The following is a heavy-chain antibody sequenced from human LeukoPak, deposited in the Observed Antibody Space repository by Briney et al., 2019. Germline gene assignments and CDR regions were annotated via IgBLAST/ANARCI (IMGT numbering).Heavy chain of an antibody. CDR1: GGSFSGYY. J-gene: IGHJ4*02. D-gene: IGHD1-26*01. Sequence: PSETLSLTCAVYGGSFSGYYWSWIRQPPGKGLEWIGEINHSGSTNYNPSLKSRVTISVDTSKNQFSLKLSSVTAADTAVYYCARGASGSSYRGRFDYWGQGTLVTVSS. CDR2: INHSGST. V-gene: IGHV4-34*01. CDR3: ARGASGSSYRGRFDY.